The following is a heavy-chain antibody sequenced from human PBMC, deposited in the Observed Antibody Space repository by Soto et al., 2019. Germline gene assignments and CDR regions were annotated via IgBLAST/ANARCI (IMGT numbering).Heavy chain of an antibody. D-gene: IGHD1-7*01. J-gene: IGHJ5*02. V-gene: IGHV1-2*04. CDR1: GYTFTGYY. CDR3: ARDLNYAPTGQVNGWFDP. CDR2: INPNSGGT. Sequence: QVQLVQSGAEVKKPGASVKVSCKASGYTFTGYYMHWVRQAPGQGLEWMGGINPNSGGTNYAQKFQGWVTMTRDTSISTAYMELSRLRSDDTAVYYCARDLNYAPTGQVNGWFDPWGQGTLVTVSS.